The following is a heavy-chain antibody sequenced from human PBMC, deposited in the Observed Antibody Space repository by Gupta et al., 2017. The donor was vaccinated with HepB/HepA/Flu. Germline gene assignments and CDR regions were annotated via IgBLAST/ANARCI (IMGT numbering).Heavy chain of an antibody. CDR3: AKDLLSLKKGFPGPFDY. V-gene: IGHV3-23*01. CDR1: A. J-gene: IGHJ4*02. CDR2: ISGTDGIT. Sequence: AMSWVRQAPGKGLEWLSSISGTDGITFYADSVKGRFTISRDNSKNTIELQMNTLRAEDTAAYFCAKDLLSLKKGFPGPFDYWGLGTLVHVSS.